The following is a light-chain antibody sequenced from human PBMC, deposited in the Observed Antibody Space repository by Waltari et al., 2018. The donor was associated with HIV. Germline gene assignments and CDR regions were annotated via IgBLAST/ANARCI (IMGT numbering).Light chain of an antibody. CDR3: QQYSKWPPYT. CDR1: QSVSSN. Sequence: EIVMTQSPATLSVSPGERATLACRSSQSVSSNLAWYQQKPGQAPRLLIYGASTRATGIPDRFSGSGSGTDFTLTISSLQSEDSAVYYCQQYSKWPPYTFGQGTKLEIK. CDR2: GAS. J-gene: IGKJ2*01. V-gene: IGKV3-15*01.